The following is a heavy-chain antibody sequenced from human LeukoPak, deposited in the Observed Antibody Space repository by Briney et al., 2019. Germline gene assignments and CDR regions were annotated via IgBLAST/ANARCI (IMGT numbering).Heavy chain of an antibody. D-gene: IGHD3-9*01. CDR3: ARLSSSYYDILTGYYGYYYYYGMEV. CDR2: IYYSGST. Sequence: SETLSLTCTVSGGSICSYYWSWIRQPPGKGLEWIGYIYYSGSTNYNPSLKSRVTISVDTSKNQFSLKLSSVTAADTAVYYCARLSSSYYDILTGYYGYYYYYGMEVWGQGTTVTVSS. CDR1: GGSICSYY. J-gene: IGHJ6*02. V-gene: IGHV4-59*08.